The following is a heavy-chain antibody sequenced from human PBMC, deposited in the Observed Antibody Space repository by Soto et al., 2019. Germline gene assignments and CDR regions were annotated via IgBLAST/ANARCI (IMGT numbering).Heavy chain of an antibody. D-gene: IGHD2-2*01. CDR3: AKAGSLYQLRDYGMDV. V-gene: IGHV3-23*01. CDR2: ISGNGDTT. CDR1: GFTFSSYA. Sequence: GGSLRLSCAASGFTFSSYAMSWVRQARGKGLEWVSVISGNGDTTHYADSVKGRFTISRDNSKNTLSLQMNSLRVEDTAVYYCAKAGSLYQLRDYGMDVWGQGTTVTVSS. J-gene: IGHJ6*02.